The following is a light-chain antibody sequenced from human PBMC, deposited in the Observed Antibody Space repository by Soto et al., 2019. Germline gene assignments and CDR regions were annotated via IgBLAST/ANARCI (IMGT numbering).Light chain of an antibody. V-gene: IGKV3-11*01. CDR1: QSVNNY. Sequence: DIVLTQSPATLSLSPGARATLSCRASQSVNNYLAWYQQKPGQAPRLLIYDTSDRATGIPARFRGSGSGTDFTLTISSLEPEDFAVFYCQQRSIWPWTFGQGTKVEIK. CDR2: DTS. CDR3: QQRSIWPWT. J-gene: IGKJ1*01.